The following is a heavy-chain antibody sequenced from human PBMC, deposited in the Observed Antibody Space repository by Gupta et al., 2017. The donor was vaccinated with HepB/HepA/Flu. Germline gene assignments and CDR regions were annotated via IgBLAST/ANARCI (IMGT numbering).Heavy chain of an antibody. D-gene: IGHD5-18*01. J-gene: IGHJ6*03. V-gene: IGHV3-7*01. CDR3: ARSGFSSGGDMDF. CDR2: IKEDGSEK. Sequence: EVLLVESGGGLVQPGGSLRLSCAASGFTFSSFWMSWVRQAPGKGLEWVANIKEDGSEKYFVDSVKGRFTISRDNAKKSLHLQMNSLRGEDTAVYYCARSGFSSGGDMDFWGKGTTVTVSS. CDR1: GFTFSSFW.